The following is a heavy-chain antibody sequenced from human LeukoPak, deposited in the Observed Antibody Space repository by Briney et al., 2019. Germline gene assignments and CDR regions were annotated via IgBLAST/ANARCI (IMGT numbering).Heavy chain of an antibody. CDR1: GFTFSSYS. J-gene: IGHJ4*02. Sequence: GGSLRLSYAASGFTFSSYSMNWVRQPPGKGLEWVSGVSPNGETAYYADSVKGRFTISRDNSKNTVYLQVRSLRAEDTAVYYCAKDLGWIQFGYWGQGALVTVSS. D-gene: IGHD5-18*01. CDR3: AKDLGWIQFGY. V-gene: IGHV3-23*01. CDR2: VSPNGETA.